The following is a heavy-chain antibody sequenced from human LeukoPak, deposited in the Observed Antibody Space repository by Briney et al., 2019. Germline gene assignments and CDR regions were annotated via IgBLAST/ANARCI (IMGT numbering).Heavy chain of an antibody. J-gene: IGHJ4*02. Sequence: PGGSLRLSCAASGFIFSTYDMSWVRQAPGKGLEWVSSITTSSSYIYYADSVRGRFAISRDNSKNTLYLQMNSLRAEDTAVYYCARDHIAAASDYWGQGTLVTVSS. V-gene: IGHV3-21*01. CDR3: ARDHIAAASDY. CDR1: GFIFSTYD. D-gene: IGHD6-13*01. CDR2: ITTSSSYI.